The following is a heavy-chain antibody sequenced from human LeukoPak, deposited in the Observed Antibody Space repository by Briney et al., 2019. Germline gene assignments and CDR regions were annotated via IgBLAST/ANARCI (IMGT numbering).Heavy chain of an antibody. CDR3: ARGGCSSASCTNWFDP. CDR2: VFHSGST. CDR1: GGSISSGGYS. J-gene: IGHJ5*02. V-gene: IGHV4-30-2*01. Sequence: SQTLSLTCAVSGGSISSGGYSWNWIRQPPGKGLEWIGYVFHSGSTYYNLSLKSRLTISVDTSKNQFSLRLNSVTAADTAVYYCARGGCSSASCTNWFDPWGQGTLVTVSS. D-gene: IGHD2-2*01.